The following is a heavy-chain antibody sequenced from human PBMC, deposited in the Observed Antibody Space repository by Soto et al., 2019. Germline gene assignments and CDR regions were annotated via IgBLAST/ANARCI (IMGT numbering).Heavy chain of an antibody. J-gene: IGHJ5*02. D-gene: IGHD1-26*01. CDR3: AKDLRPDRGRAYHGFDP. V-gene: IGHV3-30*18. Sequence: GGSLRLSCAASGFTFSSYGMHWVRQAPGKGLEWVAVISYDGSNKYYADSVKGRFTISRDNSKNTLYLQMNSLRAEDTAVYYCAKDLRPDRGRAYHGFDPWGQGTLVTVSS. CDR2: ISYDGSNK. CDR1: GFTFSSYG.